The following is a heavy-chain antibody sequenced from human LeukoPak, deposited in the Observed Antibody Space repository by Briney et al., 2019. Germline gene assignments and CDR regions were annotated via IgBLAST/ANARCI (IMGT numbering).Heavy chain of an antibody. CDR1: GYTFTGSY. V-gene: IGHV1-2*06. CDR2: IDPNGGGT. J-gene: IGHJ4*02. Sequence: HRASVKDSCKASGYTFTGSYMHWVRQAPGQGLEWMGRIDPNGGGTNYAQKFQGRVTMTRDTSISTAYMELSRLRSDDTAVYYCARELWFDYWGQGTLVTVSS. D-gene: IGHD3-10*01. CDR3: ARELWFDY.